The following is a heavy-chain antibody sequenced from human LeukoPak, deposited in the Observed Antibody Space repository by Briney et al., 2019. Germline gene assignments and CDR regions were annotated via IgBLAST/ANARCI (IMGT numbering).Heavy chain of an antibody. Sequence: GGSLRLSCAASGFTVSNNYMSWVRQAPGKGLEWVSAISGSGGSTYYADSVKGRFTISRDNSKTTLYLQMNSLRAEDTAVYYSAKAHRLGGQGTLVTVSS. CDR3: AKAHRL. V-gene: IGHV3-23*01. J-gene: IGHJ4*02. CDR1: GFTVSNNY. CDR2: ISGSGGST.